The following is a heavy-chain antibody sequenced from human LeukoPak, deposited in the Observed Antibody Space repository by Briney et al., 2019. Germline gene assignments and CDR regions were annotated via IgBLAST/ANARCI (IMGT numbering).Heavy chain of an antibody. D-gene: IGHD3-22*01. CDR3: ARVPLDSRSSGRFDY. V-gene: IGHV4-61*02. CDR1: GGSISSGSYY. CDR2: IYTSGST. J-gene: IGHJ4*02. Sequence: SETLSLTCTVSGGSISSGSYYWSWIRQPAGKGLEWIGRIYTSGSTNYNPSLKSRVTISVDTSKNQFSLKLSSVTAADTAVYYCARVPLDSRSSGRFDYWGQGTLVTVSS.